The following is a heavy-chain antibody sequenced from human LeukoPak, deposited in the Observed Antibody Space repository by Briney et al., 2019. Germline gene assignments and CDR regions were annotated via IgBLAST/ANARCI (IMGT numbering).Heavy chain of an antibody. CDR3: ARAMYNSGWYLVDY. CDR1: GYTFTSYA. Sequence: ASVKVSCKASGYTFTSYAMHWVRQAPGQRLEWMGWINAGNGNTKYSQEFQGRVTITRDTSASTAYMELSSLRSEDLAVYYCARAMYNSGWYLVDYWGQGTLVTVSS. V-gene: IGHV1-3*03. J-gene: IGHJ4*02. D-gene: IGHD6-19*01. CDR2: INAGNGNT.